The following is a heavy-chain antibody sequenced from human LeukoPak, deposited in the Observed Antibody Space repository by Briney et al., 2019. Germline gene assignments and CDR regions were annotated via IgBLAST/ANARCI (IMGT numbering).Heavy chain of an antibody. V-gene: IGHV3-7*03. J-gene: IGHJ4*02. CDR2: IKQDGSEK. CDR3: AASWYGHRFDY. Sequence: GGSLRLSCAASEFTFPMYWMTWVRQAPGKGLEWVADIKQDGSEKYYVDSVKGRFTISRDNAKNSLYLQMNSLRAEDMALYYRAASWYGHRFDYWGQGTLVTVSS. D-gene: IGHD6-13*01. CDR1: EFTFPMYW.